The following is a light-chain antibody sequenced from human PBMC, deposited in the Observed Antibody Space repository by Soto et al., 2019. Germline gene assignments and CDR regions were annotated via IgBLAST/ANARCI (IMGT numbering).Light chain of an antibody. CDR1: QGINNY. V-gene: IGKV1-27*01. CDR2: AVS. J-gene: IGKJ4*01. CDR3: QKYDSAPLT. Sequence: DIQMTQSPSSLSESAGDRVTITCRASQGINNYLAWYQQKPGKVPELLIYAVSTLQSGVPSRFSGSGYGTDFTLTISSLQPEDVPTYYCQKYDSAPLTFGGRTKLEIK.